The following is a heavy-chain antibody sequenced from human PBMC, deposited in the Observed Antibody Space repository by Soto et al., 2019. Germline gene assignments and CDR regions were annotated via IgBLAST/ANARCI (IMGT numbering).Heavy chain of an antibody. J-gene: IGHJ5*02. V-gene: IGHV4-39*01. CDR1: GGPISSSSYY. CDR3: ARQGRSSSWPPYNWFDP. Sequence: SETLSHTCTISGGPISSSSYYWGWIRQPPEKGQEWLWSLHYSGSTYYNPSLKSRVTISVDTSKNQFSLKLSSVTAADTAVYYCARQGRSSSWPPYNWFDPWGQGTLVTVS. CDR2: LHYSGST. D-gene: IGHD6-13*01.